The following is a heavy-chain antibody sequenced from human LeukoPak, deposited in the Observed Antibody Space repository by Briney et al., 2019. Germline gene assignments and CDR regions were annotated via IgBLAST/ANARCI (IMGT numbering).Heavy chain of an antibody. CDR3: ARDLRHEKWELRDC. Sequence: SGGSLRLSCAASGFTFSSYWMSWVRQAPGKGLEWVANIKQDGSEKYYVDSVKGRFTISRDNAKNSLYLQMISLRAEDTAVYYCARDLRHEKWELRDCWGQGTLVTVSS. D-gene: IGHD1-26*01. CDR2: IKQDGSEK. CDR1: GFTFSSYW. V-gene: IGHV3-7*01. J-gene: IGHJ4*02.